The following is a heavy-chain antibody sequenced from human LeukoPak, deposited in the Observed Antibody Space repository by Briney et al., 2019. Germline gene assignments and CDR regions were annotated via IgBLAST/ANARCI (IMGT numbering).Heavy chain of an antibody. CDR2: IFYGGGP. CDR3: ARANDDFYYMDV. CDR1: GVSITSHH. J-gene: IGHJ6*03. V-gene: IGHV4-59*11. Sequence: SVTLSLICNVSGVSITSHHWTWIRQSPGTGLQWIGKIFYGGGPIYHRSLRCRSTISMDTSRNYFTLKLTAMTAADTAVYFCARANDDFYYMDVWGKGTTVTVSS.